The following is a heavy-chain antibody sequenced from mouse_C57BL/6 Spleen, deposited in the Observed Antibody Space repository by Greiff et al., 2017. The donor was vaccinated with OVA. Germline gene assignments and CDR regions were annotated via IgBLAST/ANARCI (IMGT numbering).Heavy chain of an antibody. J-gene: IGHJ1*03. V-gene: IGHV1-5*01. CDR1: GYTFTSYW. D-gene: IGHD1-1*01. CDR2: IYPGTSDT. CDR3: TDGSSYGYFDV. Sequence: VQLQQSGTVLARPGASVKMSCKTSGYTFTSYWMHWVKQRPGQGLEWIGAIYPGTSDTSYNQKFKGKAKLTAVTSASTAYMELSSLTNEDSAVYYCTDGSSYGYFDVWGTGTTVTVSS.